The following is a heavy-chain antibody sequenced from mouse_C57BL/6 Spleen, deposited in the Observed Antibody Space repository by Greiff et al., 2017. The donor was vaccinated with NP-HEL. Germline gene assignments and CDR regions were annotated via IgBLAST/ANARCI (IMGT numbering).Heavy chain of an antibody. V-gene: IGHV5-4*01. D-gene: IGHD1-1*01. CDR1: GFTFSSYA. Sequence: EVKVVESGGGLVKPGGSLKLSCAASGFTFSSYAMSWVRQTPEKRLEWVATISDGGSYTYYPDNVKGRFTISRDNAKNNLYLQMSHLKSEDTAMYYCARDYYYGLHLYFDYWGQGTTLTVSS. CDR2: ISDGGSYT. CDR3: ARDYYYGLHLYFDY. J-gene: IGHJ2*01.